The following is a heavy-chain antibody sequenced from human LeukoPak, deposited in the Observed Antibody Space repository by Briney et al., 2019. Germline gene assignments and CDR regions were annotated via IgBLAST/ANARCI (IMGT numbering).Heavy chain of an antibody. Sequence: SVKVSCKASGYTFTSYGISWVRQAPGQGLEWMGWISAYNGNTNYAQKLQGRVTMTTDTSTSTAYMELRSLRSDDTAVYYCARDRGRDIVVVPAAIWGGDYYYYMDVWGKGTTVTVSS. D-gene: IGHD2-2*02. CDR3: ARDRGRDIVVVPAAIWGGDYYYYMDV. CDR2: ISAYNGNT. J-gene: IGHJ6*03. V-gene: IGHV1-18*01. CDR1: GYTFTSYG.